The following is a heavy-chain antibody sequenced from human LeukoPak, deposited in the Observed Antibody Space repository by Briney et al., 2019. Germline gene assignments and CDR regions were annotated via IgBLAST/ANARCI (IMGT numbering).Heavy chain of an antibody. V-gene: IGHV1-69*13. CDR1: GYTFTGYY. Sequence: GASVKVSCKASGYTFTGYYMHWVRQAPGQGLEWMGGIIPIFGTANYAQKFQGRVTITADESTSTAYMELSSLRSEDTAVYYCARDLYDSSGYYGTWGAFDIWGQGTMVTVSS. CDR3: ARDLYDSSGYYGTWGAFDI. J-gene: IGHJ3*02. CDR2: IIPIFGTA. D-gene: IGHD3-22*01.